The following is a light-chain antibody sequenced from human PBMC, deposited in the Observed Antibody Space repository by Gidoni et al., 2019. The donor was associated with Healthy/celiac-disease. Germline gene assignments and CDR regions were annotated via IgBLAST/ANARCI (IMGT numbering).Light chain of an antibody. V-gene: IGKV3-11*01. Sequence: EIVLTQSPATLSLSPGERATLSCRASQSFSSYLAWYQQNPGQAPRLLIYDASNRATGIPARFSGSGSRTDFTLTISSLGPEDFAVYYCQQAWAFGPGTKVDIK. CDR3: QQAWA. CDR1: QSFSSY. CDR2: DAS. J-gene: IGKJ3*01.